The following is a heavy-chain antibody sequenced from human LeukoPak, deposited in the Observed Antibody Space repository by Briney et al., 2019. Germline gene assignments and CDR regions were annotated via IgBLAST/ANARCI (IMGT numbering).Heavy chain of an antibody. CDR2: LYSGGTT. CDR3: ARDRPGDGYFDY. CDR1: GFTVSSND. D-gene: IGHD3-10*01. Sequence: GGSLRLSCAASGFTVSSNDMTWVRQTPGKGLVWVSILYSGGTTYYADSVKGRFTISRDNSKNTVYLQLNSLRAEDTAVFYCARDRPGDGYFDYWGQGTLVTVSS. V-gene: IGHV3-66*01. J-gene: IGHJ4*02.